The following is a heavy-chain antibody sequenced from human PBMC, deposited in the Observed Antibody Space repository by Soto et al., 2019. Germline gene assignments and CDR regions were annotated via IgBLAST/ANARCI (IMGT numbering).Heavy chain of an antibody. D-gene: IGHD5-18*01. CDR2: IDYSGTA. J-gene: IGHJ4*02. CDR1: YGSISVSNVF. V-gene: IGHV4-39*01. CDR3: ARRRYSYGMDY. Sequence: PSETLSLTCTVSYGSISVSNVFWGWVRQPPGKGLEWIGNIDYSGTAYFNPSLGTRVTFPVDTSKNQFSLTLYSVTAADTAVYYCARRRYSYGMDYWGQGTLVTVSS.